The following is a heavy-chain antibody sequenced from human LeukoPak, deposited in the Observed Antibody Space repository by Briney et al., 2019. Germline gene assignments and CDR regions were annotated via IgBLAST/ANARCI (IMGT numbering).Heavy chain of an antibody. CDR2: IWYDGSNK. D-gene: IGHD3-22*01. CDR3: AKDRSSGYYPPGDY. J-gene: IGHJ4*02. CDR1: GFTFSTYD. V-gene: IGHV3-33*06. Sequence: GGSLRLSCAASGFTFSTYDMHRVRQAPGKGLEWVALIWYDGSNKHYADSVKGRFTISRDNSKNTLYLQMNSLRAEDTAVYYCAKDRSSGYYPPGDYWGQGTLVTVSS.